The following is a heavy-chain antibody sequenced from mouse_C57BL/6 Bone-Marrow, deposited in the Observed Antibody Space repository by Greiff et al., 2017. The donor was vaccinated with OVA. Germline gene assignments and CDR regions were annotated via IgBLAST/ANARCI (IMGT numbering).Heavy chain of an antibody. CDR2: INPNNGGT. CDR1: GYTFTDYY. V-gene: IGHV1-26*01. J-gene: IGHJ2*01. Sequence: VQLQQSGPELVKPGASVKISCKASGYTFTDYYMNWVKQSHGKSLEWIGDINPNNGGTSYTQKFKGQATLTVDKSSSTAYMELRSLTSEDSAVYYCARSGTTVVDLDYWGQGTTLTVTS. CDR3: ARSGTTVVDLDY. D-gene: IGHD1-1*01.